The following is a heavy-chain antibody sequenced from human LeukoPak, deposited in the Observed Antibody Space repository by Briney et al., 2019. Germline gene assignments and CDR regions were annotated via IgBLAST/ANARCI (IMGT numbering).Heavy chain of an antibody. D-gene: IGHD6-13*01. CDR3: AKGYSSSWYYFDY. CDR2: ISSSSSYI. J-gene: IGHJ4*02. Sequence: GGSLRLSCAASGFTFSSYSMNWVRQAPGKGLEWVSSISSSSSYIYYADSVKGRFTISRDNAKNSLYLQMNSLRAEDTAVYYCAKGYSSSWYYFDYWGQGALVTVSS. CDR1: GFTFSSYS. V-gene: IGHV3-21*01.